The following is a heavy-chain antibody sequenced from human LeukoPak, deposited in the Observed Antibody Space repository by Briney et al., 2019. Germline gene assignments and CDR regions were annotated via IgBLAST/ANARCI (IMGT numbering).Heavy chain of an antibody. CDR2: INHSGST. CDR1: GGSFSGYY. CDR3: ARRVGSSDCFDY. V-gene: IGHV4-34*01. D-gene: IGHD6-6*01. Sequence: SETLSLTCAVYGGSFSGYYWSWIRQPPGKGLEWIGEINHSGSTNYNPSLKSRVTISVDTSKNQFSLKLDSVTAADTAVYYCARRVGSSDCFDYWGQGTLVTVSP. J-gene: IGHJ4*02.